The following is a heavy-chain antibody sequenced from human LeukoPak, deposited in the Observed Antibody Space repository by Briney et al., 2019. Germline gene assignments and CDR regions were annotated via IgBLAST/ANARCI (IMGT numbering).Heavy chain of an antibody. J-gene: IGHJ3*02. CDR1: GGSISSGGYY. Sequence: SETLSLTCTASGGSISSGGYYWSWIRQHPGKGLEWIGYIYYSGSTYYNPSLKSRVTISVDTSKNQFSLKLSSVTAADTAVYYCARAGSIVVVITTYDAFDIWGQGTMVTVSS. CDR3: ARAGSIVVVITTYDAFDI. D-gene: IGHD3-22*01. CDR2: IYYSGST. V-gene: IGHV4-31*03.